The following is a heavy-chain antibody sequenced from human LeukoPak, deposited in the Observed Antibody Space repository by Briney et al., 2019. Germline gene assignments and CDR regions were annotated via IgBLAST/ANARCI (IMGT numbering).Heavy chain of an antibody. J-gene: IGHJ4*02. CDR1: GFTVSSNY. CDR3: ARDRVNWNDVGGLFDY. CDR2: IYSGGST. Sequence: GGSLRLSCAASGFTVSSNYMSWVRQAPGKGLEWVSLIYSGGSTSYADSVKGRFTFSRDNSKNTLYLQMNSLRAEDTAVYYCARDRVNWNDVGGLFDYWGQGTLVTVSS. V-gene: IGHV3-53*01. D-gene: IGHD1-1*01.